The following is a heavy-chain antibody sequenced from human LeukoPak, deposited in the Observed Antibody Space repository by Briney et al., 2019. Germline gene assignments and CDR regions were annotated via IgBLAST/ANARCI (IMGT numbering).Heavy chain of an antibody. V-gene: IGHV4-59*01. D-gene: IGHD3-16*01. CDR3: ATYVWARHFDY. J-gene: IGHJ4*02. Sequence: SETLSLTRTVSGDSITNYYWSWIRQPPGKGLEWIGYVYYNGDTNYNPSLKSRVTVSLDASKNQFSLKLTSVTAADTAVYYCATYVWARHFDYWGQGILVTVSP. CDR1: GDSITNYY. CDR2: VYYNGDT.